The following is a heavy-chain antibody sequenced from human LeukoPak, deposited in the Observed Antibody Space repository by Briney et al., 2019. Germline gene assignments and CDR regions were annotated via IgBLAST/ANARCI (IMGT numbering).Heavy chain of an antibody. D-gene: IGHD4-17*01. CDR3: ARYSTVTNGFDAFDI. V-gene: IGHV1-2*02. Sequence: GASVKVSCKASGYTFTGYYMHWVRQAPGQGLEWMGWINPNSGGTNYAQKFQGRVTMTRDTSISTAYMELSRLRSDDTAVYYCARYSTVTNGFDAFDIWGQGTMVTVSS. J-gene: IGHJ3*02. CDR1: GYTFTGYY. CDR2: INPNSGGT.